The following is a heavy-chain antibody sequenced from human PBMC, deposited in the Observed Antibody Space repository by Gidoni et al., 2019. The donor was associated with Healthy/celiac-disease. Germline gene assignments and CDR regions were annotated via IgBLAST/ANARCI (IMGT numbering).Heavy chain of an antibody. CDR2: IKSKTDGGTT. CDR1: GFTFSNAW. V-gene: IGHV3-15*01. J-gene: IGHJ4*02. Sequence: EVQLVESGGGLVKPGGSLRLSCAASGFTFSNAWMSGVRQAPGKGLEWVGRIKSKTDGGTTDYAAPVKGRFTISRDDSKNTLYLQMNSLKTEDTAVYYCTAAYCGGDCRDYDDYWGQGTLVTVSS. CDR3: TAAYCGGDCRDYDDY. D-gene: IGHD2-21*01.